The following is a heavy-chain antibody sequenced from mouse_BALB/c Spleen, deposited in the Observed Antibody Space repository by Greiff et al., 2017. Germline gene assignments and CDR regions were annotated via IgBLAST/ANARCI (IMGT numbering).Heavy chain of an antibody. CDR2: INPSNGRT. D-gene: IGHD1-1*01. Sequence: QVQLQQPGAELVKPGASVKLSCKASGYTFTSYWMHWVKQRPGQGLEWIGEINPSNGRTNYNEKFKSKATLTVDKSSSTAYMQLSSLTSEDSAVYYCAVNYYGSSYLYYYAMDYWGQGTSVTVSS. CDR3: AVNYYGSSYLYYYAMDY. CDR1: GYTFTSYW. V-gene: IGHV1S81*02. J-gene: IGHJ4*01.